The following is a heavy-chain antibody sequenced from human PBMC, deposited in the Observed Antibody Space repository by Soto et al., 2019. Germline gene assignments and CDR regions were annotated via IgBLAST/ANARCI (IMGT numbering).Heavy chain of an antibody. V-gene: IGHV1-18*01. Sequence: QVQLVQSGAEVKKPGASVKVSCKASGYTFTSYGINWVRQAPGQGLEWMGWISANNGNTHYAQKLQGRVTRTTATSTSTAYMELRSLRSDDTAVYYCVRVQSGYDFAYWGQGTLVTVSS. CDR2: ISANNGNT. CDR1: GYTFTSYG. D-gene: IGHD5-12*01. CDR3: VRVQSGYDFAY. J-gene: IGHJ4*02.